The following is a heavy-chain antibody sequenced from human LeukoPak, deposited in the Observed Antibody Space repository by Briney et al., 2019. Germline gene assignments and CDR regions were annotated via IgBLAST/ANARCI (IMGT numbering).Heavy chain of an antibody. CDR2: THTSGSP. CDR1: GGSMTHYF. J-gene: IGHJ5*02. Sequence: SETLSLTCTVSGGSMTHYFWNWIRQPTGKGLEWIGYTHTSGSPDYSRSLKSRVTISLDTSKNQFSLMLSSVTAADTAVYFCARATQRYCSGTTCFPYWFDTWGQGTLATVSS. CDR3: ARATQRYCSGTTCFPYWFDT. D-gene: IGHD2-2*01. V-gene: IGHV4-4*09.